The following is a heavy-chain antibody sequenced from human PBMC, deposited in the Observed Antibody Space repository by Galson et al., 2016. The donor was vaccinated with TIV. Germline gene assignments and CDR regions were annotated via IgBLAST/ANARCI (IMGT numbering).Heavy chain of an antibody. D-gene: IGHD1-14*01. J-gene: IGHJ4*02. Sequence: SLRLSCAASGFAFSNYWVSWVRQAPGKGLEWVANIKDDGSDNNYVDSVWGRFTISRDNAKNSLFLQINSLRVEDTAVYYCAREIPGGTTDLDCWGQGTLVTVSS. CDR3: AREIPGGTTDLDC. CDR2: IKDDGSDN. CDR1: GFAFSNYW. V-gene: IGHV3-7*01.